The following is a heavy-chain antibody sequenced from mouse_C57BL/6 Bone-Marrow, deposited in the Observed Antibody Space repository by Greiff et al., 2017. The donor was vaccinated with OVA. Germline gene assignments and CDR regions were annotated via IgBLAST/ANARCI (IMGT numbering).Heavy chain of an antibody. CDR3: TCTGTFAY. CDR1: GFTFSNYW. Sequence: EVQVVESGGGLVQPGGSMKLSCVASGFTFSNYWMNWVRQSPEKGLEWVAQIRLKSDNYAKNHAESVKGRFTISRDDSESSVYLHMNNLRAEDTGIYYCTCTGTFAYWGQGTLVTVSA. D-gene: IGHD4-1*01. V-gene: IGHV6-3*01. CDR2: IRLKSDNYAK. J-gene: IGHJ3*01.